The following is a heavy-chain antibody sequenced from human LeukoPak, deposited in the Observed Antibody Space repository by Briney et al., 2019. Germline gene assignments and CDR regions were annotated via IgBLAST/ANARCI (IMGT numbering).Heavy chain of an antibody. CDR2: ISSSEANT. Sequence: GGSVRLSCTASGFTCSVYYMSWIRHAPGKGLQWLSYISSSEANTYYADSVKGRLAISRDNTKNSLHRQMNRLTAEDTAVYYCARILRDSYYDSDGYSGPSAFDIWGQGTMVTVPS. CDR3: ARILRDSYYDSDGYSGPSAFDI. CDR1: GFTCSVYY. J-gene: IGHJ3*02. D-gene: IGHD3-22*01. V-gene: IGHV3-11*01.